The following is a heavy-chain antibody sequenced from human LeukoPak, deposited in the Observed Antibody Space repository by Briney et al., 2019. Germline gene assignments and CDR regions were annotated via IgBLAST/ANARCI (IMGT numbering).Heavy chain of an antibody. CDR1: GLPLGSFW. Sequence: GGPLRLSGAASGLPLGSFWMHWVGKAPGKGLVWFSRINSVGSSTSYADSVKGRFTISRDNAKNTLYLQMNSLRAEDTAVYYCARERTSGWDAFDTWGQGTLVTVSS. CDR3: ARERTSGWDAFDT. J-gene: IGHJ5*02. CDR2: INSVGSST. D-gene: IGHD6-19*01. V-gene: IGHV3-74*01.